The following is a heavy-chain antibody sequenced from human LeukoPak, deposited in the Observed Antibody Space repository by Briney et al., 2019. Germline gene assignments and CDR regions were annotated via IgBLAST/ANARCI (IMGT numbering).Heavy chain of an antibody. V-gene: IGHV3-21*01. Sequence: GGSLRLSCAASGFTFSSYSMNWVRQAPGKGLEWVSSISSSSSYIYYADSVKGRFTISRDNAKNSLYLQMNSLRAEDTAVYYCARGSCSSTSCHEDYWGQGTLVTVSS. J-gene: IGHJ4*02. CDR3: ARGSCSSTSCHEDY. CDR2: ISSSSSYI. CDR1: GFTFSSYS. D-gene: IGHD2-2*01.